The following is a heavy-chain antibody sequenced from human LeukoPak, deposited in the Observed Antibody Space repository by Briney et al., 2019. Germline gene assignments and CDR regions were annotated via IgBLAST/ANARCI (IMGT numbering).Heavy chain of an antibody. CDR1: GGSISSHY. D-gene: IGHD4-17*01. V-gene: IGHV4-4*07. CDR2: IYTSGST. J-gene: IGHJ3*02. CDR3: AREAIYGDSFLGAFDI. Sequence: SETLSLTCTVSGGSISSHYWSWIRQPAGKGLEWIGRIYTSGSTNCNPSLKSRVTMSVDTSKNQFSLKLSSVTAADTAMYYCAREAIYGDSFLGAFDIWGQGTMVTVSS.